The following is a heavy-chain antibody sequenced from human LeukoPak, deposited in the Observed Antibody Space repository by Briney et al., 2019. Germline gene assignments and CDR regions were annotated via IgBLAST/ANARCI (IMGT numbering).Heavy chain of an antibody. CDR3: ARDRVILTGYDAFDI. D-gene: IGHD3-9*01. Sequence: ATVKVSCKASGYTFIADYMHWVRQAPGQGLEWMGWINPNSGGTNYAQKFQGRVTMTRDTSITTASMELSRLRSDDTALYYCARDRVILTGYDAFDIWGQGTMVTVSS. J-gene: IGHJ3*02. V-gene: IGHV1-2*02. CDR1: GYTFIADY. CDR2: INPNSGGT.